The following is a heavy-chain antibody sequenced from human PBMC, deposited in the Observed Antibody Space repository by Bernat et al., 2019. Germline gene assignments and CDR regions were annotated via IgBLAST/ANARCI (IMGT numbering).Heavy chain of an antibody. CDR2: IIPIFGTA. J-gene: IGHJ4*02. V-gene: IGHV1-69*06. CDR3: AKIRGYGSSGPLDY. Sequence: QVQLVQSGAEVKKPGSSVKVSCKASGGTFSSYAISWVRQAPGQGLEWMGGIIPIFGTANYAQKFQDRVTITADKSTSTAYMELSSLRSEDTAVYSCAKIRGYGSSGPLDYWGQGTLVTVSS. CDR1: GGTFSSYA. D-gene: IGHD3-16*01.